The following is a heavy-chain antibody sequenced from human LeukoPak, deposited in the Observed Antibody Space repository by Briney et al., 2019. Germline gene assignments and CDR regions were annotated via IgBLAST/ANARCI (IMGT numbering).Heavy chain of an antibody. CDR1: GFTFSSYS. CDR3: AKDTYVLRFLEWPYYFDY. Sequence: GGSLRLSCAASGFTFSSYSMNWVRQAPGKGLEWVSSISSSSSYIYYADSVKGRFTISRDNAKNSLYLQMNSLRAEDTAVYYCAKDTYVLRFLEWPYYFDYWGQGTLVTVSS. D-gene: IGHD3-3*01. V-gene: IGHV3-21*04. CDR2: ISSSSSYI. J-gene: IGHJ4*02.